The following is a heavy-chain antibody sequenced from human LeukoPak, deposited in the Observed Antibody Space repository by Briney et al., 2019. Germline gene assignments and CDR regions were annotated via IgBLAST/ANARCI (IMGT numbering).Heavy chain of an antibody. Sequence: PGGSLRLSCAASGLTFIRYSMNWVRQAPGMGLAWVSYISSSSSTIYYADSVKGRLTISRDNAKNSLYLQLNSLRAEDTAVDYCARDASGYDCCIGYYTWPKGDAFDIWGQGTMVSVSS. D-gene: IGHD3-3*01. J-gene: IGHJ3*02. CDR3: ARDASGYDCCIGYYTWPKGDAFDI. CDR1: GLTFIRYS. CDR2: ISSSSSTI. V-gene: IGHV3-48*01.